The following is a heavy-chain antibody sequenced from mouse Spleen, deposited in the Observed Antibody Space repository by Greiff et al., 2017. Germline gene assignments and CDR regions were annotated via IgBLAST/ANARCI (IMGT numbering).Heavy chain of an antibody. CDR2: INYDGSST. J-gene: IGHJ1*01. CDR1: GFTFSDYY. V-gene: IGHV5-16*01. D-gene: IGHD4-1*01. Sequence: EVNLVESEGGLVQPGSSMKLSCTASGFTFSDYYMAWVRQVPEKGLEWVANINYDGSSTYYLDSLKSRFIISRDNAKNILYLQMSSLKSEDTATYYCARESANFYWYFDVWGAGTTVTVSS. CDR3: ARESANFYWYFDV.